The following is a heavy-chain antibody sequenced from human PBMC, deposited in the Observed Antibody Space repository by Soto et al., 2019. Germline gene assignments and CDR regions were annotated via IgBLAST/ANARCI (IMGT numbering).Heavy chain of an antibody. CDR3: ARQVSSAWPPYYYDMDV. CDR2: IHYSGST. CDR1: GGSISSYF. J-gene: IGHJ6*02. D-gene: IGHD6-25*01. Sequence: PSETLSLTCTVSGGSISSYFWSWIRQPPGRGLEWIGHIHYSGSTNYNPSLKGRVTISVDTSKNQVSLKLSSVTAADTAMYFCARQVSSAWPPYYYDMDVWGQGTTVTVS. V-gene: IGHV4-59*08.